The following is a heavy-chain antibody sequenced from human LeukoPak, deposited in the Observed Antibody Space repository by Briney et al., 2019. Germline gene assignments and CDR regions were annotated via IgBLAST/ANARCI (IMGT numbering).Heavy chain of an antibody. J-gene: IGHJ4*02. D-gene: IGHD3-22*01. V-gene: IGHV4-59*12. Sequence: PSETLSLTCTVSGGSITNYYWAWIRQPPGKGLEWIGNIYYTGGTKYNPSLKSRVTISVDTSKNQFSLKLSSVTAADTAVYYCARDLTGSYYDSSGPVDYWGQGTLVTVSS. CDR1: GGSITNYY. CDR3: ARDLTGSYYDSSGPVDY. CDR2: IYYTGGT.